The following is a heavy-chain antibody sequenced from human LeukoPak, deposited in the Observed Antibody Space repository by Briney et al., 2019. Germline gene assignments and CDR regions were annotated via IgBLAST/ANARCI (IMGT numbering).Heavy chain of an antibody. Sequence: SETLSLTCTVSGGSISSYYWSWIRQPPGKGLEWIGYIYYSGSTNYNPSLKSRVTISVDTSKNQFSLKLSSVTAADTAVYCCARGGGSSSWYYYGMDVWGKGTTVTVSS. CDR2: IYYSGST. J-gene: IGHJ6*04. CDR3: ARGGGSSSWYYYGMDV. V-gene: IGHV4-59*01. CDR1: GGSISSYY. D-gene: IGHD6-13*01.